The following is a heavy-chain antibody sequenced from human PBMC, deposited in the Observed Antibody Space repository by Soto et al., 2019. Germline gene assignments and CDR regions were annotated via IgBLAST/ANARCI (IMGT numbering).Heavy chain of an antibody. CDR1: GGTFSSYA. J-gene: IGHJ4*02. Sequence: QVQLVQSGAEVKKPGSSVKVSCKASGGTFSSYAISWVRQAPGQGLEWMGGIIPIFGTANYAQKFQGRVTITADKSTSTAYMELSSLRSEDTAVYYCASYYYDSSGYYYAQFDYWGQGTLVTVSS. CDR3: ASYYYDSSGYYYAQFDY. D-gene: IGHD3-22*01. V-gene: IGHV1-69*06. CDR2: IIPIFGTA.